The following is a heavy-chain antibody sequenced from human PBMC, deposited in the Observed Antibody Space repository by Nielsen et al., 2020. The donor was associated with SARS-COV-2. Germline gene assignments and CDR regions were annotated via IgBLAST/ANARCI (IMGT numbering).Heavy chain of an antibody. D-gene: IGHD1-26*01. CDR3: ARGLNPKWELPFDY. CDR1: GFTFDDYA. V-gene: IGHV3-9*01. CDR2: ISWNSGSI. J-gene: IGHJ4*02. Sequence: GGSLRLSCAASGFTFDDYAMHWVRQAPGKGLEWVSGISWNSGSIGYADSVKGRFTISRDNAKNSLYLQMNSLRAEDTALYHCARGLNPKWELPFDYWGQGTLVTVSS.